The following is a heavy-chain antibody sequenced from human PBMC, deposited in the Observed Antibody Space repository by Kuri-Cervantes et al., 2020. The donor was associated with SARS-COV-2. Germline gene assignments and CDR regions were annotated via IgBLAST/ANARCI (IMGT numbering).Heavy chain of an antibody. CDR1: GGSISSGDYY. Sequence: SETLSLTCTVSGGSISSGDYYWSWIRQPPGKGLEWIGYIYYSGSTYYNPSLKSRLSLSVDTSKNQFSLKLTSVTAADTAIYYCARHYAFDRFHKWGQGTQVTVSS. V-gene: IGHV4-30-4*01. CDR2: IYYSGST. D-gene: IGHD3-9*01. CDR3: ARHYAFDRFHK. J-gene: IGHJ4*02.